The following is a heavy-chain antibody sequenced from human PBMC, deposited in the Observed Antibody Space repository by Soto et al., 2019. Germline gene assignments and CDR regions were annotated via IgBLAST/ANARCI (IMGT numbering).Heavy chain of an antibody. CDR3: AKTGPSYFAL. CDR2: VPSAGAPT. Sequence: GGSLRLSCAASGSTFSSYSMTWVRQAPGQGLEWVSAVPSAGAPTYYADSVKGRFTISRDNSKNTLYLQMNSLRAVDTAVYYCAKTGPSYFALWGQGTLVTVSS. D-gene: IGHD7-27*01. J-gene: IGHJ4*02. V-gene: IGHV3-23*01. CDR1: GSTFSSYS.